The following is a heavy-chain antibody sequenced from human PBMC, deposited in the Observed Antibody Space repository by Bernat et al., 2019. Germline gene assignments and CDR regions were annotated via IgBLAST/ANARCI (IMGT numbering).Heavy chain of an antibody. Sequence: EVQLVQSGAEVKKPGESLRISCKGSGYSFTSYWISWVRQMPGKGLEWMGRIDPSDSYTNYSPSFQGHVTISADKSISTAYLQWSGLKASDTAMYYCARMGLDYDFWSGYYAGGYYYYYMDVWGKGTTVTVSS. J-gene: IGHJ6*03. D-gene: IGHD3-3*01. CDR2: IDPSDSYT. CDR3: ARMGLDYDFWSGYYAGGYYYYYMDV. V-gene: IGHV5-10-1*03. CDR1: GYSFTSYW.